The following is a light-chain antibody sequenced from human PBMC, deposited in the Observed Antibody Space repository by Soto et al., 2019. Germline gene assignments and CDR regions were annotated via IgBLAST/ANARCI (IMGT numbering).Light chain of an antibody. CDR2: GAS. CDR3: QQYGSSPWT. V-gene: IGKV3-20*01. J-gene: IGKJ1*01. CDR1: QSVSSSY. Sequence: EIVLTQSPGTLSLSPGERATLSCRASQSVSSSYLAWYQQKPGQAPRLLIYGASSRATGIPDRFSGSGSGTDLTLPISRREPAYFSVCYWQQYGSSPWTFGQAPKLEIK.